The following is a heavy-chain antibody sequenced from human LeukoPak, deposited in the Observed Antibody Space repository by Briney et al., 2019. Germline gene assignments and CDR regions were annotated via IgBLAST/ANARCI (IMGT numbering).Heavy chain of an antibody. Sequence: SVKVSCKASGGTFSSYAISWVRQAPGQGLGWMGGIIPIFGTANYAQKFQGRVAITADESTSTAYMELSSLRSEDTAVYYCARGGSSSSHYYGMDVWGQGTTVTVSS. J-gene: IGHJ6*02. V-gene: IGHV1-69*13. CDR1: GGTFSSYA. D-gene: IGHD6-6*01. CDR3: ARGGSSSSHYYGMDV. CDR2: IIPIFGTA.